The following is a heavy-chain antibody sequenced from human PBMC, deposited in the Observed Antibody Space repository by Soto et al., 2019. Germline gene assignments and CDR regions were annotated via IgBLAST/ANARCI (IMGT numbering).Heavy chain of an antibody. CDR3: AHRRPYCFDY. J-gene: IGHJ4*02. CDR2: IYWDDDK. V-gene: IGHV2-5*02. CDR1: GFSLSTSGVG. Sequence: QITLKESGPTLVKPTQTLTLTCTFSGFSLSTSGVGVGWIRQPPGKALEWLALIYWDDDKRYSPSLNNRLTITKVTSKNQVVLTMTNMDPVDTATYYCAHRRPYCFDYWGQGSLVTVSS.